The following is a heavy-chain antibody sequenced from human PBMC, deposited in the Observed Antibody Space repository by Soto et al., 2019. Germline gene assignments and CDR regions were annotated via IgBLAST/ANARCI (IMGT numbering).Heavy chain of an antibody. J-gene: IGHJ5*02. CDR3: AITQGAASDSYNWFDP. Sequence: SVKVSCKASGGTFSSYAISWVRQAPGQGLEWMGGIIPIFGTANYAQKFQGRVTITADESTSTAYMELSSLRSEDTAVYYCAITQGAASDSYNWFDPWGQGTMVTVSS. CDR1: GGTFSSYA. CDR2: IIPIFGTA. V-gene: IGHV1-69*13. D-gene: IGHD6-25*01.